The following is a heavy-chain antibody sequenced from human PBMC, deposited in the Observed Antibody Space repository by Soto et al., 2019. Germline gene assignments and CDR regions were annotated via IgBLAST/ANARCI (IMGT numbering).Heavy chain of an antibody. D-gene: IGHD3-3*01. CDR2: INGVGTYT. CDR1: GFTFSNYW. Sequence: EVQLVESGGGSAQPEGSLRLSCAASGFTFSNYWIHWVRQAPGKGPVWVARINGVGTYTNYADSVKGRFSISRDNAENTVYLQMNSLRAEDTAVYYCVRDFRSSDYWGQGTLVTVSS. J-gene: IGHJ4*02. CDR3: VRDFRSSDY. V-gene: IGHV3-74*01.